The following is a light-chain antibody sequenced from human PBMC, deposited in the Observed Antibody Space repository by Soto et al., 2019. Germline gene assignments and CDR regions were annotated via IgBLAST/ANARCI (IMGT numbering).Light chain of an antibody. CDR1: QSVSSSY. CDR2: GAS. Sequence: EIVLTQSPGTLSWSPGDRATLSCRASQSVSSSYLAWYQQKPGQAPRLLIYGASSRATGIPDRFSGSGSRTDFTLTISRLEPEDFAVYYCQQYGSSPTFGGGTKVEIK. J-gene: IGKJ4*01. V-gene: IGKV3-20*01. CDR3: QQYGSSPT.